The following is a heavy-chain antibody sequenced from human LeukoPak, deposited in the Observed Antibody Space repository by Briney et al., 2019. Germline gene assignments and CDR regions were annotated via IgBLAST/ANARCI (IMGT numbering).Heavy chain of an antibody. J-gene: IGHJ3*02. CDR1: GYSISSGYY. CDR3: ARHQRGSYDVSFRAFDI. CDR2: IYHSGST. Sequence: SETLSLTCAVSGYSISSGYYWGWIRQPPGKGLEWIGSIYHSGSTYYNPSLKSRVTISVDTSKNQFSLKLSSVTAADTAVYYCARHQRGSYDVSFRAFDIWGQGTMVTVSS. V-gene: IGHV4-38-2*01. D-gene: IGHD1-26*01.